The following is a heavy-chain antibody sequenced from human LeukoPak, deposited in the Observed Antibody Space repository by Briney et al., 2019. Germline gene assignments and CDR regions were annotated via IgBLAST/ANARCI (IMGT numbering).Heavy chain of an antibody. CDR3: ATSLCGGDCFRSLSFDI. CDR2: IIPIFGTA. Sequence: SVKVSCKASGGTFSSYAISWVRQAPGQGLEWMGGIIPIFGTANYAQKFQGRVTITAHESTSTAYMELSSLRSEDTAVYYCATSLCGGDCFRSLSFDIWGQGTMVTVSS. J-gene: IGHJ3*02. D-gene: IGHD2-21*02. CDR1: GGTFSSYA. V-gene: IGHV1-69*13.